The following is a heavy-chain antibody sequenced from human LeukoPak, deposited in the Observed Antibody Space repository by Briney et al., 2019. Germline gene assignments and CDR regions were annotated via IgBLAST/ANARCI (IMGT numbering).Heavy chain of an antibody. CDR2: IYYSATT. V-gene: IGHV4-39*07. Sequence: SETLSLTCTVSGGSISSSSYYWGWIRQPPGKGLEWIGSIYYSATTYYNPSLKSRVTISVDTSRNQFSLKLSSVTAADTAVYYCASRRPDYYDSSGYSDYWGQGTLVTVSS. CDR3: ASRRPDYYDSSGYSDY. CDR1: GGSISSSSYY. D-gene: IGHD3-22*01. J-gene: IGHJ4*02.